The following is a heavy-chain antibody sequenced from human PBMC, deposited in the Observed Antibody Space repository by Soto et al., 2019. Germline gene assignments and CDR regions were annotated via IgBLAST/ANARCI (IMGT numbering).Heavy chain of an antibody. Sequence: ASVKVSCKTSGYSFTGYYIHWVRQAPGQGLEWMGWINPNSGATNYAQKFQGRVTMTGDTSISTAYMELKRLRSDDTAVYYCAREFYYDSSGYSNWFDPWGQGTLVTVSS. J-gene: IGHJ5*02. CDR1: GYSFTGYY. CDR3: AREFYYDSSGYSNWFDP. V-gene: IGHV1-2*02. D-gene: IGHD3-22*01. CDR2: INPNSGAT.